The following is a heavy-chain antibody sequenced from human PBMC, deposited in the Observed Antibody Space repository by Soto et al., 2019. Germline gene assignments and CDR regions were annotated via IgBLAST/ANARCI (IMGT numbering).Heavy chain of an antibody. CDR1: GYTFTSYD. Sequence: ASVKVSCKASGYTFTSYDINWVRQATGQGLEWMGWMNPNSGNTGYAQKFQGRVTMTRNTSISTAYMELSSLRSEDTAVYYCARAHPPPSGDYGYYYYMDVWGKGTTVTVSS. D-gene: IGHD4-17*01. CDR2: MNPNSGNT. V-gene: IGHV1-8*01. CDR3: ARAHPPPSGDYGYYYYMDV. J-gene: IGHJ6*03.